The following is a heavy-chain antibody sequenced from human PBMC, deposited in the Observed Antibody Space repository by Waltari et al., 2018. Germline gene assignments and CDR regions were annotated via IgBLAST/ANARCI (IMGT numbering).Heavy chain of an antibody. CDR3: ARDRGSGSSFDY. CDR2: IYTSGST. J-gene: IGHJ4*02. Sequence: QVQLQESGPGLVKPSQTLSLTCTVSGGSISSGSYYWSWPRQPAGKGLEWIGRIYTSGSTNYNPSLKSRVTISVDTSKNQFSLKLSSVTAADTAVYYCARDRGSGSSFDYWGQGTLVTVSS. D-gene: IGHD1-26*01. CDR1: GGSISSGSYY. V-gene: IGHV4-61*02.